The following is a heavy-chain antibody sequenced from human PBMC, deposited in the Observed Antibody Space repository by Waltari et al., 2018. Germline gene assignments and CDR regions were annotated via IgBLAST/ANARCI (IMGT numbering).Heavy chain of an antibody. D-gene: IGHD4-17*01. J-gene: IGHJ4*02. CDR1: GSTSSDTW. CDR3: ARHGDFCFDY. Sequence: EVQLVESGGDLVQPGGSLRPSCAAPGSTSSDTWMGWVRQAPGEGVEGGANIKKDGSTKYYVGSVQGRFTISRDNVENSLYLEMNSLRGEDTAVYYCARHGDFCFDYWGQGILVTVSS. V-gene: IGHV3-7*01. CDR2: IKKDGSTK.